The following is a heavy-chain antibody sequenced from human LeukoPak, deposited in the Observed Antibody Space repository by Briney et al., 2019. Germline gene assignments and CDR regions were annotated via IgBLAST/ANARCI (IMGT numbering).Heavy chain of an antibody. CDR1: GFTFSPYN. J-gene: IGHJ6*02. Sequence: GGSLRLSCAASGFTFSPYNMNWVRQAPGKGLEWVSYISSGSSTIYYADSVKGRFTISRDNAKNTLYLQMNSLRAEDTAVYYCAKDDTDSITGTAYYYYYGMDVWGQGTTVTVSS. D-gene: IGHD1-20*01. V-gene: IGHV3-48*01. CDR3: AKDDTDSITGTAYYYYYGMDV. CDR2: ISSGSSTI.